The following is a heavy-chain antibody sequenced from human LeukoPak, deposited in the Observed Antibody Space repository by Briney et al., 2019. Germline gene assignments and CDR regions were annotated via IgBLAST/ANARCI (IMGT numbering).Heavy chain of an antibody. V-gene: IGHV3-53*04. CDR3: ASHDCFVSGSYMY. J-gene: IGHJ4*02. CDR1: GFSVSSNY. CDR2: IYSGGST. Sequence: GGSLRLSCAASGFSVSSNYMSWVRQAPGKGLEWVSVIYSGGSTYYADSVKGRFTISRHNSKNTLYLQMNSLRAEDTAVYYCASHDCFVSGSYMYWGQGTLVTVSS. D-gene: IGHD3-10*01.